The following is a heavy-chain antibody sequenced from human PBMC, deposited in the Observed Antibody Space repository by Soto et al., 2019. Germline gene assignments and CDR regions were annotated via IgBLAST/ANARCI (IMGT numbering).Heavy chain of an antibody. D-gene: IGHD3-10*01. CDR3: ARGRRLTMTGREFYYRLDV. V-gene: IGHV3-30-3*01. CDR1: GFSLASFV. Sequence: QEHLVESGGGVVQPGKSLRLSCTASGFSLASFVVHWVRQAPGKGLEWVSLISFDGSRKEYIDSVKGRFTISRDNFKNAIYMDLDYLRPEDTAVYYCARGRRLTMTGREFYYRLDVWGQGTTVTVSS. CDR2: ISFDGSRK. J-gene: IGHJ6*02.